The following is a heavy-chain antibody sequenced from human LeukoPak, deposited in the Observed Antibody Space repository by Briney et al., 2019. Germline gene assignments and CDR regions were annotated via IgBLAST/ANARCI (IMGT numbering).Heavy chain of an antibody. V-gene: IGHV3-64*01. CDR2: ISSNGGST. D-gene: IGHD6-13*01. CDR1: GFTFSSYA. J-gene: IGHJ4*02. CDR3: ARGVRYSSSWYNF. Sequence: GGSLRLSCAASGFTFSSYAMHWVRQAPGKGLEYVSAISSNGGSTYYANSVKGRFTISRDNSKNTLYLQMGSLRAEDMAVYCCARGVRYSSSWYNFWGQGTLVTVSS.